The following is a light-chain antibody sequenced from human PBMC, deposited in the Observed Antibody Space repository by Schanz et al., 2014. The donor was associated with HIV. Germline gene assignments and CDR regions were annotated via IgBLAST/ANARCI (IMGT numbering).Light chain of an antibody. CDR2: GAS. CDR3: QHIT. CDR1: QSVSSSY. Sequence: EIVLTQSPGTLSLSPGERATLSCRASQSVSSSYLAWYQQKPGQAPRLLIHGASTRATGIPDRFSGSGSGTDFTLTISRLEPEDFAVYYCQHITFGPGTKVDIK. V-gene: IGKV3-20*01. J-gene: IGKJ3*01.